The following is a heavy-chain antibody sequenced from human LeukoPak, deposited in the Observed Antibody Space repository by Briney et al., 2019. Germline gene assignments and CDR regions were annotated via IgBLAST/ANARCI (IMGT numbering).Heavy chain of an antibody. J-gene: IGHJ5*02. CDR2: IIPILGIA. V-gene: IGHV1-69*04. CDR1: GGTFSSYA. Sequence: SVKVSCKASGGTFSSYAISWVRQAPGQGLEWMGRIIPILGIANYAQKFQGRVTITADKSTSTAYMELSCLRSEDTAVYYCARGRRDGYNYVSWFDPWGQGTLVTVSS. CDR3: ARGRRDGYNYVSWFDP. D-gene: IGHD5-24*01.